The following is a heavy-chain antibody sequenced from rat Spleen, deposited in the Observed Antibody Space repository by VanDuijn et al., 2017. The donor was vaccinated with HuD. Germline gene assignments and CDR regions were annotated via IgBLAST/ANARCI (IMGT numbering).Heavy chain of an antibody. Sequence: EVKLVESGGGLVQPGRSLKLSCAASGFTFDDYGMAWVRQAPKNGLEWVASINWGGSSTYYPDNVKGRCTISRDNAKNALYLQMNNLRSEDTAIYYCATHYDGSYPFVFWGQGTLVTVSS. CDR1: GFTFDDYG. CDR2: INWGGSST. J-gene: IGHJ3*01. V-gene: IGHV5-36*01. D-gene: IGHD1-12*02. CDR3: ATHYDGSYPFVF.